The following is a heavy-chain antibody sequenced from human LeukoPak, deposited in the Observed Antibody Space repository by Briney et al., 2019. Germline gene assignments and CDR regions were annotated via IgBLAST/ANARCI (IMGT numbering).Heavy chain of an antibody. CDR1: GFTFSSYW. CDR2: LNSDGSTT. Sequence: PGGSLRLSCAASGFTFSSYWMHWVRQVPGKGLVWVSRLNSDGSTTSYADSVKGRFTISRDNAKNTLYLQMNSLRAEDTAVYYCARAPSVMPGDYWGQGTPVTVSS. D-gene: IGHD2-2*01. CDR3: ARAPSVMPGDY. J-gene: IGHJ4*02. V-gene: IGHV3-74*01.